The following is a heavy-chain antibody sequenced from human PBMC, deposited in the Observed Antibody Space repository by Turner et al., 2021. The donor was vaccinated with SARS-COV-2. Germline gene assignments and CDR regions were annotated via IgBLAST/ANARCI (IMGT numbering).Heavy chain of an antibody. Sequence: EVQLVESGGGLVKPGGSFRLSCAASGFTFSSYSMNWVRQAPGKGLEWVSSISSSSSYRYYADSVKGRFTISRDNAKNSLYLQMNSLRAEDTAVYYCARDHRPVVVPAAKRAGSYYYGMDVWGQGTTVTVSS. D-gene: IGHD2-2*01. J-gene: IGHJ6*02. CDR1: GFTFSSYS. CDR3: ARDHRPVVVPAAKRAGSYYYGMDV. CDR2: ISSSSSYR. V-gene: IGHV3-21*01.